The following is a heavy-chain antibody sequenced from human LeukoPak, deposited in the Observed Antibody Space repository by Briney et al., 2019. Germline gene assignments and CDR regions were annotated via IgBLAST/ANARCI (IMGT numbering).Heavy chain of an antibody. V-gene: IGHV1-24*01. D-gene: IGHD3-16*02. CDR1: GYTLSELS. CDR3: ATGIGDYVWGSYRTYFFDC. J-gene: IGHJ4*02. CDR2: FGREDGET. Sequence: ASVKVSCKVSGYTLSELSIHWVRQAPGKGLEWMGGFGREDGETFFAQKFQGRVTMTEDTPTDTAYMELSSLRSDDTAVYYCATGIGDYVWGSYRTYFFDCWGQGTLVTVSS.